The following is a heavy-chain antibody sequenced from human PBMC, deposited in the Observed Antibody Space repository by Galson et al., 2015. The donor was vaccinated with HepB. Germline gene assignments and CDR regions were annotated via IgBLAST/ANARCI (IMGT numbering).Heavy chain of an antibody. CDR3: AKDLWVAPPYDFWSGYPDLDV. Sequence: SLRLSCAASGFTFSSYGMSWVRQAPGKGLEWVSAISGSGGRTYYADSVKGRFTISRDDSENTLYLQMNSLRAEDTAVYYCAKDLWVAPPYDFWSGYPDLDVWGKGTTVIVSS. D-gene: IGHD3-3*01. J-gene: IGHJ6*04. CDR2: ISGSGGRT. CDR1: GFTFSSYG. V-gene: IGHV3-23*01.